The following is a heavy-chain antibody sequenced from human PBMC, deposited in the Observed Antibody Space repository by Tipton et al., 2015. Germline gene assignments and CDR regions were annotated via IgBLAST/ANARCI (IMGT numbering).Heavy chain of an antibody. Sequence: QLVQSGAEVKKPGESLKISCKGSGYSFTSYCIGWGRQMPGKGLAWMGIINPDDSDTKYSPSFQGQVSISADKSISTASLQWSSVKASDTAMYYCARRTNSGYDGYYVGYWGQGSLVTVSS. CDR3: ARRTNSGYDGYYVGY. CDR2: INPDDSDT. J-gene: IGHJ4*02. V-gene: IGHV5-51*01. D-gene: IGHD5-12*01. CDR1: GYSFTSYC.